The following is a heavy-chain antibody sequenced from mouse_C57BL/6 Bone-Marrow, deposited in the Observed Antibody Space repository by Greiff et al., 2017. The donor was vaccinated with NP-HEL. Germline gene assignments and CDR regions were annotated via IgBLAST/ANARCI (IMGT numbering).Heavy chain of an antibody. Sequence: EVQGVESGGGLVQSGRSLRLSCATSGFTFSDFYMEWVRQAPGKGLEWIAASRNKANDYTTEYSSSVKGRFIVSRDTSQSILYLQMNALRAEDTAIYYCARDAGYYYAMDYWGQGTSVTVSS. CDR1: GFTFSDFY. V-gene: IGHV7-1*01. CDR2: SRNKANDYTT. CDR3: ARDAGYYYAMDY. J-gene: IGHJ4*01.